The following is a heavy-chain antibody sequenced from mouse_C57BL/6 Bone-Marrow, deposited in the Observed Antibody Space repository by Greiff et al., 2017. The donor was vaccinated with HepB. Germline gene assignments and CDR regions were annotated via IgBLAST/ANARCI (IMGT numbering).Heavy chain of an antibody. D-gene: IGHD1-3*01. V-gene: IGHV5-2*01. CDR3: AYLYNKAY. CDR2: INSDGGST. CDR1: EYEFPSHD. Sequence: EVKLVESGGGLVQPGESLKLSCESNEYEFPSHDMSWVCKTPEKRLELVAAINSDGGSTYYPDNMKRRFIISRDKTNKTLYLQMSSLRSEDTALYYCAYLYNKAYWGQGTSLTVSS. J-gene: IGHJ4*01.